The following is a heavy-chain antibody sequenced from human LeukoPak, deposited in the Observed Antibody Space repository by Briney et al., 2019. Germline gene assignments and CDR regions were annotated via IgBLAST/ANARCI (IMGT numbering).Heavy chain of an antibody. D-gene: IGHD6-19*01. CDR2: INPNSGGT. Sequence: ASVKVSCKASGYTFTGYYMHWVRQAPGQGLEWMGWINPNSGGTNYAQKFQGRVTMTRDTSISTAYMELSRLRSADTAVYYCARAKRRGIAVAGNKAYWGQGTLVTVSS. V-gene: IGHV1-2*02. CDR3: ARAKRRGIAVAGNKAY. J-gene: IGHJ4*02. CDR1: GYTFTGYY.